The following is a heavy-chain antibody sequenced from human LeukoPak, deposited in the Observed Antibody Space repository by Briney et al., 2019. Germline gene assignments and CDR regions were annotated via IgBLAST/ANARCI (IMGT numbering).Heavy chain of an antibody. D-gene: IGHD2-15*01. V-gene: IGHV4-34*01. Sequence: PSETLSLTCAIYGGSFSGYYWSWIRQPPGKGLEWIGEINYSGSTNYNPSLKSRVTISVDTSKNQFSLKLSSVTAADTAVYYCASHCSGGSCYSGYYYYYGMDVWGQGPWSSSP. CDR3: ASHCSGGSCYSGYYYYYGMDV. J-gene: IGHJ6*02. CDR2: INYSGST. CDR1: GGSFSGYY.